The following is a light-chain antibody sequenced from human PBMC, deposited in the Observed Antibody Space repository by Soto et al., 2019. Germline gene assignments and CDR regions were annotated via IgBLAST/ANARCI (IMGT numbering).Light chain of an antibody. CDR1: SSDVGGYNY. J-gene: IGLJ2*01. V-gene: IGLV2-14*03. CDR2: DVT. CDR3: SSYTASSTLVV. Sequence: QSVLTQPASVSGSPGQSITISCTGTSSDVGGYNYVSWYQHHPGKAPKLMIFDVTLRPPGISNRFSGSKAGNTASLTISGLQAEDEADYYCSSYTASSTLVVFGGGTKVTVL.